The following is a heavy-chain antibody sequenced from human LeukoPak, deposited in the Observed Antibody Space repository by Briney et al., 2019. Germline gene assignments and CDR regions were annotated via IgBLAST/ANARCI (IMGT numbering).Heavy chain of an antibody. CDR2: IKEDGSEK. CDR3: ARIGLWSCGRFYFDF. D-gene: IGHD4/OR15-4a*01. Sequence: GGSLRLSCAASGFTFSSNYMSWVRQAPGKGLEWVANIKEDGSEKYYVDSLKGRFTISRDNGKNSLYQQMSSLRAEDTAVYYCARIGLWSCGRFYFDFFGRGTRVTVS. J-gene: IGHJ4*02. V-gene: IGHV3-7*01. CDR1: GFTFSSNY.